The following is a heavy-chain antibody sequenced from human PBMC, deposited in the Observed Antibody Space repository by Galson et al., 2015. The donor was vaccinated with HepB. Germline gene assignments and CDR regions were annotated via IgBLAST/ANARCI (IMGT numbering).Heavy chain of an antibody. J-gene: IGHJ3*02. CDR2: IWYDGSNK. CDR1: GFTFSSYG. CDR3: ARDWTTTWSDAFDI. Sequence: SLRLSCAASGFTFSSYGMHWVRQAPGKGLEWVAVIWYDGSNKYYADSVKGRFTISRDNSKNTLYLQMNSLRAEDTAIYYCARDWTTTWSDAFDIWGQGTMVTVSS. D-gene: IGHD4-17*01. V-gene: IGHV3-33*01.